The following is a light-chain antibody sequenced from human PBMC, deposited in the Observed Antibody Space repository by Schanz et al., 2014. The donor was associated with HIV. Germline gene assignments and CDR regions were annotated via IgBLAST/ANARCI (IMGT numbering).Light chain of an antibody. CDR3: CSYTTTSTYV. CDR2: EVN. V-gene: IGLV2-14*01. Sequence: QSALTQPASVSGSPGQSITIACNGTSRDLGGYHSLPWYHNPPGKAPKLLIYEVNKRPSGVPRRFSGSKFDNTASLTISGLQAEDEADYSCCSYTTTSTYVFGAGTKLTVL. J-gene: IGLJ1*01. CDR1: SRDLGGYHS.